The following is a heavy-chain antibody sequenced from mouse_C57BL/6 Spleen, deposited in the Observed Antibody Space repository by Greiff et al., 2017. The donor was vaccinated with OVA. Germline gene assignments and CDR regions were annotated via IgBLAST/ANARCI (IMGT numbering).Heavy chain of an antibody. CDR3: ARDNWDGFDY. CDR1: GYSITSGYY. J-gene: IGHJ2*01. CDR2: ISYDGSN. V-gene: IGHV3-6*01. Sequence: EVHLVESGPGLVKPSQSLSLTCSVTGYSITSGYYWNWIRQFPGNKLEWMGYISYDGSNNYNPSLKNRISITRDTSKNQFFLKLNSVTTEDTATYYCARDNWDGFDYWGQGTTLTVSS. D-gene: IGHD4-1*01.